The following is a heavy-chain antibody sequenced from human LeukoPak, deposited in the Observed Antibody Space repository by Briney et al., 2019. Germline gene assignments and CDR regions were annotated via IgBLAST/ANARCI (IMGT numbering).Heavy chain of an antibody. D-gene: IGHD4-17*01. CDR3: ARGGSDYGDYPGYFQH. CDR2: IIPIFGTA. J-gene: IGHJ1*01. V-gene: IGHV1-69*01. CDR1: GGTFSSYA. Sequence: SVKVSCKASGGTFSSYAISWVRQAPGQGLEWMGGIIPIFGTANYAQKFQGRVTITANESTSTAYMELSSLRSEDTAVYYCARGGSDYGDYPGYFQHWGQGTLVTVSS.